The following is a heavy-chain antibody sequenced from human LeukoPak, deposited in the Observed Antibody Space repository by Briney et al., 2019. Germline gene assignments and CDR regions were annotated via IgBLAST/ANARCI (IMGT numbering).Heavy chain of an antibody. Sequence: GGSLRLSCAASGFTFSSYGMHWVRQAAGKGLEYVPGINSKRGSTYYANSEKGRFTISRDNSKNTLYLQMGSLRAEDMAVYYCAREGGYQLLWRWFDPWGQGTLVTVSS. D-gene: IGHD2-2*01. J-gene: IGHJ5*02. CDR3: AREGGYQLLWRWFDP. CDR2: INSKRGST. CDR1: GFTFSSYG. V-gene: IGHV3-64*01.